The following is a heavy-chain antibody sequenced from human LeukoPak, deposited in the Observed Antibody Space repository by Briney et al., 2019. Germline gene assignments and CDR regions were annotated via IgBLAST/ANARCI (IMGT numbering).Heavy chain of an antibody. Sequence: PGGSLRLSCAASGFTFSSYAMNWVRQAPGKGLEWVSSISGSGDSTYYADSVKGRFTISRDNAKNSLYLQMNSLRAEDTAVYYCASSYGSAPPSLWGQGTMVTVSS. CDR2: ISGSGDST. V-gene: IGHV3-23*01. D-gene: IGHD3-10*01. CDR3: ASSYGSAPPSL. CDR1: GFTFSSYA. J-gene: IGHJ3*01.